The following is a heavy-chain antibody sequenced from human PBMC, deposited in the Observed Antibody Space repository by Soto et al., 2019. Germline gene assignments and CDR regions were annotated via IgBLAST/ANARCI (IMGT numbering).Heavy chain of an antibody. CDR2: IIPIFGTA. J-gene: IGHJ6*02. V-gene: IGHV1-69*06. Sequence: SVKVSCKASGGTFSSYAISWVRQAPGQGLEWMGGIIPIFGTANYAQKFQGRATITADKSTSTAYMELSSLRSEDTAVYYCARHLNYDILTGYYKRGPYYYYGMDVWGQGTTVTVSS. CDR3: ARHLNYDILTGYYKRGPYYYYGMDV. CDR1: GGTFSSYA. D-gene: IGHD3-9*01.